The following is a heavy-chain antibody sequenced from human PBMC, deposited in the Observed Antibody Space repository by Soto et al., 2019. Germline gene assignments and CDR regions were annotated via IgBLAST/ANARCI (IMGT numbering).Heavy chain of an antibody. CDR1: GFTFSDYY. Sequence: GGSLRLSCAASGFTFSDYYMSWIRQAPGKGLEWVSYISSSGSTIYYADSVKGRFTISRDNAKNSLYLQMNSLRAEDTAVYYCARDRGEWLARFAPIWGQGTMVTVSS. J-gene: IGHJ3*02. CDR3: ARDRGEWLARFAPI. CDR2: ISSSGSTI. V-gene: IGHV3-11*01. D-gene: IGHD6-19*01.